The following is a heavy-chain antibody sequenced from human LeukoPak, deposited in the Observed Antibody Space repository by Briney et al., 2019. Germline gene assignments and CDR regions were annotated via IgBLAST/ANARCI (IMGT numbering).Heavy chain of an antibody. CDR1: GASIRSGDHY. Sequence: PSETLSLTCTVSGASIRSGDHYWSWIRQHPGKGLEWIGYIHHSGSTDYNPSLKRRLTISLDTSKNQFSLKLSSVTAADTAVYYCARGDITTRGYYYCMDVWGNGTTVTVSS. V-gene: IGHV4-31*03. D-gene: IGHD5-12*01. CDR3: ARGDITTRGYYYCMDV. CDR2: IHHSGST. J-gene: IGHJ6*03.